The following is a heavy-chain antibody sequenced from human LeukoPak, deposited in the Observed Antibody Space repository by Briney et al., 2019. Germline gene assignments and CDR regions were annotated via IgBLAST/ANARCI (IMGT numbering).Heavy chain of an antibody. J-gene: IGHJ4*02. CDR2: INEDGRGT. V-gene: IGHV3-74*01. CDR3: ATVFEH. CDR1: GFTLNSNW. Sequence: PGGSLRLSCAVSGFTLNSNWIHWVRRAPGQGLVWVSRINEDGRGTSYADSVKGRLTISKDDAKNTVYLQMNSLRAEDTAVYYCATVFEHWGQRTLVTVSS.